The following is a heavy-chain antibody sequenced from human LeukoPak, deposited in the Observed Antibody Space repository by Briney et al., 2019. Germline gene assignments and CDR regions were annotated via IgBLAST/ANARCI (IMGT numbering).Heavy chain of an antibody. Sequence: GRSLRLSCAASGFTFSSYAMHWVRQAPGKGLEWVAVISYDGSNKYYADSVEGRFTISRDNSKNTLYLQMNSLRAEDTAVYYCARDAGVLWFGEPGYFDYWGQGTLVTVSS. V-gene: IGHV3-30*04. D-gene: IGHD3-10*01. CDR2: ISYDGSNK. CDR3: ARDAGVLWFGEPGYFDY. CDR1: GFTFSSYA. J-gene: IGHJ4*02.